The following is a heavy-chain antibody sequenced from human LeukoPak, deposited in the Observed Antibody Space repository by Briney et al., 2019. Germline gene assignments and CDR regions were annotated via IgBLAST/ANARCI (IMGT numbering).Heavy chain of an antibody. Sequence: ASVKVSCKASGYTFTAHHLHWVRRAPGQGLEWMGWVHPNSGETNYAQKFQGGVTMTRDTSISTAYMELSTLRLDDTAVYYCTLGSGMNFDYWGQGTLVTVSS. CDR2: VHPNSGET. CDR3: TLGSGMNFDY. D-gene: IGHD6-19*01. CDR1: GYTFTAHH. V-gene: IGHV1-2*02. J-gene: IGHJ4*02.